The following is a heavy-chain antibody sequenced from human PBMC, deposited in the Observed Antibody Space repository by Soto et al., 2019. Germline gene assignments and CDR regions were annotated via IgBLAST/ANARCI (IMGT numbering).Heavy chain of an antibody. CDR2: IIPILGIA. J-gene: IGHJ3*02. CDR3: ARDCSSTSCYAGATVSNDAFDI. CDR1: GGTFSSYT. Sequence: QVQLVQSGAEVKKPGSSVKVSCKASGGTFSSYTIGWVRQAPGQGLEWMGRIIPILGIANYAQKFQGRVTITADKSTSTAYMELSSLRSEDTAVYYCARDCSSTSCYAGATVSNDAFDIWGQGTMVTVSS. V-gene: IGHV1-69*08. D-gene: IGHD2-2*01.